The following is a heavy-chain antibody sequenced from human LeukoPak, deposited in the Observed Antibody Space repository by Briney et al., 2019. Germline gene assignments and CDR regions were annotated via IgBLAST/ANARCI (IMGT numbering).Heavy chain of an antibody. J-gene: IGHJ6*03. D-gene: IGHD2-2*01. CDR2: LYSSGTT. CDR1: GGSISSGSNY. Sequence: PSETLSLTCTVSGGSISSGSNYWSWIRQSAGKGLEWIGRLYSSGTTNYNPSLKSRVTISVDTSKNQFSLNLSSVTAADTAVYYCARVAGLGYCSSIRCFPMDVWGKGTTVTVS. CDR3: ARVAGLGYCSSIRCFPMDV. V-gene: IGHV4-61*02.